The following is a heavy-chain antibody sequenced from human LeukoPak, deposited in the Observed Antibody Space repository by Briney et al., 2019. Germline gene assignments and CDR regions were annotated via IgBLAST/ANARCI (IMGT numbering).Heavy chain of an antibody. Sequence: GGSLRLPCAASGFIFKNYGMHWARQAPEKGLEWVAYISSSSWTIYYADSVKGRFTIARDNAKNSLYLQMNSLRVEDTAVYYCARAVAGGEGDFWGQGTLVTVSS. V-gene: IGHV3-48*01. D-gene: IGHD6-19*01. CDR3: ARAVAGGEGDF. CDR2: ISSSSWTI. J-gene: IGHJ4*02. CDR1: GFIFKNYG.